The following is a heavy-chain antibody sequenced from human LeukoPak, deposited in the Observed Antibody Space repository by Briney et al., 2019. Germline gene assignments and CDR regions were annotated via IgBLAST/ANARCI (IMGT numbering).Heavy chain of an antibody. CDR2: VTPSGTYM. CDR3: ARPFYYDSNGGEGMDV. D-gene: IGHD3-22*01. Sequence: GGSLRLSCAASGFTFTRFNMNWVRQAPGKGLELVSSVTPSGTYMYYADSVKGRFTISRDDAKNSLYLQMNSLRAEDTAVYYCARPFYYDSNGGEGMDVWGQGTLVTVSS. J-gene: IGHJ4*02. V-gene: IGHV3-21*06. CDR1: GFTFTRFN.